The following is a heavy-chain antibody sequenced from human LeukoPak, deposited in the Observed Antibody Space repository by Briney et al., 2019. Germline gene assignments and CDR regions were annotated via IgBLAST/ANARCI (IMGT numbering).Heavy chain of an antibody. CDR2: INPNSGGT. V-gene: IGHV1-2*02. CDR1: GYTFTSYY. J-gene: IGHJ4*02. CDR3: ARARFDGDYLPTFFYY. Sequence: ASVKVSCKASGYTFTSYYMHWVRQAPGQGLEWMGWINPNSGGTNYAQKFQGRVTMTRDTSISTAYMELSRLRSDDTAVYYCARARFDGDYLPTFFYYWGQGTLVTVSS. D-gene: IGHD4-17*01.